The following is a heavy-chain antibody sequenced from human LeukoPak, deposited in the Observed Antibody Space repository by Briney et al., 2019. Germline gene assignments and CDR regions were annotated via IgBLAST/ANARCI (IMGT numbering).Heavy chain of an antibody. CDR2: ISWNSGSI. CDR3: AKDRSGWDKTFDY. V-gene: IGHV3-9*01. D-gene: IGHD6-19*01. J-gene: IGHJ4*02. Sequence: TGGSLRLSCAASGFTFDDYAMHWVRQAPGKGLEWVSGISWNSGSIAYADSVKGRFTISRDNAKNSLYLQMNSLRAEDTALYYCAKDRSGWDKTFDYRGQGTLVTVSS. CDR1: GFTFDDYA.